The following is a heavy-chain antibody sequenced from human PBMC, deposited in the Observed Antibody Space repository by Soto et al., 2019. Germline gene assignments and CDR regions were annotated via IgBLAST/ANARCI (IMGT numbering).Heavy chain of an antibody. D-gene: IGHD5-18*01. CDR3: ARRNSYSLIQNWFDP. Sequence: PGESLKISCKGSGYSFTSYWIGWVRQMPGKGLEWMGIIYPGDSDTRYSPSFQGQVTISADKSISTAYLQWSSLKASDTAMYYCARRNSYSLIQNWFDPWGQGTLVTVSS. CDR2: IYPGDSDT. CDR1: GYSFTSYW. J-gene: IGHJ5*02. V-gene: IGHV5-51*01.